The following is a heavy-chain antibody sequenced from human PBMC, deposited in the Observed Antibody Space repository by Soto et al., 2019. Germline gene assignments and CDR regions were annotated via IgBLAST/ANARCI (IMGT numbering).Heavy chain of an antibody. CDR3: ARGLGGYCSGGSCYHELGPGY. J-gene: IGHJ4*02. V-gene: IGHV4-34*01. D-gene: IGHD2-15*01. CDR1: GGSFSGYY. Sequence: QVQLQQWGAGLLKPSETLSLTCAVSGGSFSGYYWSWIRQPPGKGLEWIGEINHSGSTNYNPSLKSRVTISVDTSKNQFSLKLSSVTAADTAVYYCARGLGGYCSGGSCYHELGPGYWGQGTLVTVSS. CDR2: INHSGST.